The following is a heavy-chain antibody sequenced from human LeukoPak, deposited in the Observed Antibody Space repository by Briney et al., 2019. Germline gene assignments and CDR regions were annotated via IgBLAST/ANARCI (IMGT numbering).Heavy chain of an antibody. D-gene: IGHD3-3*01. Sequence: GGSLRLSCAASGFTFSSYAMSWVRQAPGKGLEWVSVISGGGGSTYYADSVKGRFTISRDNSKNTLYLQMNSLRAGDTAVYYCAKRGGGFWSGYSDYWGQGTLVTVSS. V-gene: IGHV3-23*01. J-gene: IGHJ4*02. CDR1: GFTFSSYA. CDR3: AKRGGGFWSGYSDY. CDR2: ISGGGGST.